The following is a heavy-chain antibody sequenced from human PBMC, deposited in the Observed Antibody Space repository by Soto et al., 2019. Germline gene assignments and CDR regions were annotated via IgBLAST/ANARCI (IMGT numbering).Heavy chain of an antibody. D-gene: IGHD1-26*01. Sequence: PGGSLRLSCAASGFTFSSYWMYWVRQAPGKGLVWVSRINSDGSSTSYADSVKGRFTISRDNAKNTLYLQMNSLRAEDTAVYYCARVAGATTFYYYGMDVWGQGTTVTVSS. CDR2: INSDGSST. V-gene: IGHV3-74*01. J-gene: IGHJ6*02. CDR3: ARVAGATTFYYYGMDV. CDR1: GFTFSSYW.